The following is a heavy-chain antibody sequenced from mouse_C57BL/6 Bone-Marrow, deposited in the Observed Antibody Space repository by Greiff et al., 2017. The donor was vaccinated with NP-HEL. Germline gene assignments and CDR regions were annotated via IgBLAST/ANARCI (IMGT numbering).Heavy chain of an antibody. J-gene: IGHJ2*01. V-gene: IGHV1-54*01. CDR2: INPGSGGT. D-gene: IGHD2-3*01. CDR3: AREGGYYVVDY. CDR1: GYAFTNYL. Sequence: QVQLQQSGAELVRPGTSVKVSCKASGYAFTNYLIEWVKQRPGQGLEWIGVINPGSGGTNYNEKFKGKATLTADKSSSTAYMQLSSLTSEDAAVYFCAREGGYYVVDYWGQGTTLTVSS.